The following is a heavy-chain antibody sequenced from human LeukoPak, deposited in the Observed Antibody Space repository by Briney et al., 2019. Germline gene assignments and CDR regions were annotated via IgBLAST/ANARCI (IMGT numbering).Heavy chain of an antibody. Sequence: GGSLRLSCAASGFTFSSYAMHWVRQAPGKRLEWVAVISYDGSNKYYADSVKGRFTISRDNSKNTLYLQMNSLRAEDTAVYYCARSPYYYDSSGYHDAFDIWGQGTMVTVSS. CDR2: ISYDGSNK. D-gene: IGHD3-22*01. J-gene: IGHJ3*02. CDR3: ARSPYYYDSSGYHDAFDI. CDR1: GFTFSSYA. V-gene: IGHV3-30*04.